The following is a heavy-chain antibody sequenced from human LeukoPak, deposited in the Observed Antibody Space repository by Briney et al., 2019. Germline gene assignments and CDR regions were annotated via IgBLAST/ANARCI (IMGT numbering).Heavy chain of an antibody. CDR2: ISYDGSNK. CDR3: ARDRGAIAAAVHYFDY. J-gene: IGHJ4*02. D-gene: IGHD6-13*01. CDR1: GFTFSSYG. V-gene: IGHV3-30*03. Sequence: GGSLRLSCAASGFTFSSYGMHWVRLAPGKGLEWLAVISYDGSNKYYADSVKGRFTISRDNSKNTLYLQMNSLRAEDTAGYYCARDRGAIAAAVHYFDYWGQGTLVTVSS.